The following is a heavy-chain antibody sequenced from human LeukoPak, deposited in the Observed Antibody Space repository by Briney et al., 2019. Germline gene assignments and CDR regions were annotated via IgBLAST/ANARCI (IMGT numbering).Heavy chain of an antibody. CDR2: IISSSRYI. CDR3: ARVMVTTDYYYYMDV. CDR1: GFTFSSYS. D-gene: IGHD4-17*01. Sequence: GGSLRLSCAASGFTFSSYSMNWVRQAPGKGLEWVSSIISSSRYIYYADSVKGRFTISRDDAKNSLYLQMNSLRAEDTAMYYCARVMVTTDYYYYMDVWGKGTTVTVSS. J-gene: IGHJ6*03. V-gene: IGHV3-21*01.